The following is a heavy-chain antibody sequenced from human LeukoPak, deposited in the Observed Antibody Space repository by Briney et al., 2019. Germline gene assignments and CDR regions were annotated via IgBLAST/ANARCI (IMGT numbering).Heavy chain of an antibody. CDR3: AKSHSLGNDAFDI. CDR1: GFTFSSYG. V-gene: IGHV3-30*02. J-gene: IGHJ3*02. Sequence: TGGSLRLSCAASGFTFSSYGMHWVRQAPGKGLEWVAFIRYDGSNKYYADSVKGRFTISRDNSKNTLYLQMNSLRAKDTAVYYCAKSHSLGNDAFDIWGQGTMVTVSS. CDR2: IRYDGSNK.